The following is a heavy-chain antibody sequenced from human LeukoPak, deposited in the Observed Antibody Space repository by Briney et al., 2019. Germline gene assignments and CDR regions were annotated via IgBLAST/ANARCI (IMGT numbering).Heavy chain of an antibody. CDR2: ISSSSSYI. CDR1: GFTSSSFR. D-gene: IGHD3-10*01. V-gene: IGHV3-21*01. J-gene: IGHJ4*02. CDR3: GRLRASLDY. Sequence: GGSLRLSCAASGFTSSSFRMNWVRRAPGKGRGWVSSISSSSSYIYYADSVKGRFTISRDNAKNSLYLQMNSLIAEDTAVYDCGRLRASLDYWGQGTLVTVSS.